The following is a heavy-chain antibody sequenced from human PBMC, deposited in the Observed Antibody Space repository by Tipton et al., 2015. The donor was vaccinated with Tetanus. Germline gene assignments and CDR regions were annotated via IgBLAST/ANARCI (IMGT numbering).Heavy chain of an antibody. CDR1: GGSISSGGYH. V-gene: IGHV4-31*03. CDR2: IYHRGST. Sequence: TLSLTCTVSGGSISSGGYHWTWIRQHPGKGLEWIGNIYHRGSTYYNPSLKSRVTISVDTSKNQFSLKLSSVTAADTAVYYCARDPAVLRFLEWLPAWYFALWGRGTLVTVSS. D-gene: IGHD3-3*01. CDR3: ARDPAVLRFLEWLPAWYFAL. J-gene: IGHJ2*01.